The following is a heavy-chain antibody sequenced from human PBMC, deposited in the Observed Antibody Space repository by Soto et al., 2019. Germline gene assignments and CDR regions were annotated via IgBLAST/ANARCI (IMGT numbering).Heavy chain of an antibody. CDR1: GFTVSSTY. Sequence: EVQLVESGGGLIQPGGSLRLSCAASGFTVSSTYINWVRQAPGKGLEWVSIVYSGGGTDYADSVKGRFTMSRDNSKNTLYLQLNSLRAEDTAVYYWARAAGIAAAGTIDYWGQGTLVTVSS. V-gene: IGHV3-53*01. J-gene: IGHJ4*02. CDR2: VYSGGGT. D-gene: IGHD6-13*01. CDR3: ARAAGIAAAGTIDY.